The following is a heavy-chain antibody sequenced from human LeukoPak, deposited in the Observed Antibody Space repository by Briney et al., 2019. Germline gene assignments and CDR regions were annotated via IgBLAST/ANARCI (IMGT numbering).Heavy chain of an antibody. V-gene: IGHV3-74*01. CDR1: GFTFSSYA. D-gene: IGHD3-3*01. J-gene: IGHJ4*02. CDR3: ARSGYYTSFDY. Sequence: PGGSLRLSCAASGFTFSSYAMSWVRQAPGKGLVWVSRINSDGSSTNYADSVKGRFTISRDNAKNTLYLQMNSLRAEDTAVYYCARSGYYTSFDYWGQGTLVTVSS. CDR2: INSDGSST.